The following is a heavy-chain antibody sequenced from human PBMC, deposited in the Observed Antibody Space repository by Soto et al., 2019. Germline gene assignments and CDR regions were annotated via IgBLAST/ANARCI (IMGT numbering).Heavy chain of an antibody. CDR3: TYGVSYGDEGTFFDY. J-gene: IGHJ4*02. Sequence: GGSLRLSCTASGFTFGDYAMSWFRQAPGKGLEWVGFIRSKAYGGTTEYAASVKGRFTISRDDSKSIAYLQMNSLKTEDTAVYYCTYGVSYGDEGTFFDYWGQGTLVTVSS. CDR1: GFTFGDYA. D-gene: IGHD4-17*01. CDR2: IRSKAYGGTT. V-gene: IGHV3-49*03.